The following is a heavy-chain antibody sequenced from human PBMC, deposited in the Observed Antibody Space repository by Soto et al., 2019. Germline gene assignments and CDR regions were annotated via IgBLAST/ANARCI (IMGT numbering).Heavy chain of an antibody. CDR2: IYHTGRT. D-gene: IGHD3-9*01. V-gene: IGHV4-4*02. CDR3: VRDEAHYDILTGSSLGRAFDI. CDR1: NTSISSSNW. J-gene: IGHJ3*02. Sequence: QVQLQESGPSLVKPSGTLSLTCVITNTSISSSNWWSWVRQAPGKGLEWIGEIYHTGRTNYAPSLKRLVTMSIDKSNNRFSLRLTSLTAADTAVYYCVRDEAHYDILTGSSLGRAFDIWGQGTMVTVSS.